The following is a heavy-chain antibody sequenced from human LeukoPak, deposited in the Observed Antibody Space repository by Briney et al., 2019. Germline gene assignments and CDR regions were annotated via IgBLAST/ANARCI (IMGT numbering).Heavy chain of an antibody. CDR2: ISSSGAYI. V-gene: IGHV3-21*06. D-gene: IGHD3-10*01. J-gene: IGHJ4*02. CDR1: GFTFSTYT. CDR3: ARDGLGSYDY. Sequence: GGSLRLSCAASGFTFSTYTINWVRQVPGKGLEWLSSISSSGAYIYYADSVKGRFTISRDNAKNSVYLQMNSLRAEDTAVYYCARDGLGSYDYWGQGTLVTVSS.